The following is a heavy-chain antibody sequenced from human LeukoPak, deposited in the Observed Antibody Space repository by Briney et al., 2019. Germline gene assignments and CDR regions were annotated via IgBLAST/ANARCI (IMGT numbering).Heavy chain of an antibody. D-gene: IGHD2-15*01. V-gene: IGHV4-39*07. Sequence: SETLSLTCTVSGGSISSGSYYWGWIRQPPGKGLEWIGSIYYSGSTYYNPSLKSRVTISVDTSKNQFSLKLSSVTAADTAVYYCARTGVVVVAATFWFDPWGQGTLVTVSS. CDR2: IYYSGST. J-gene: IGHJ5*02. CDR3: ARTGVVVVAATFWFDP. CDR1: GGSISSGSYY.